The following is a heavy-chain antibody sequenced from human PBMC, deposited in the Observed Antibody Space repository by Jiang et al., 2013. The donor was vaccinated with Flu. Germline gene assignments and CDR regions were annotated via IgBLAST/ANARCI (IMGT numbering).Heavy chain of an antibody. CDR3: ARDLVETAMNMGSFDY. CDR1: GFTFSRYE. V-gene: IGHV3-48*03. Sequence: GGGLIQPGGSLRLSCAASGFTFSRYEMNWVRQAPGKGLEWVSNISRGGSMIYYADSVKGRFTISRDNAKNSLYLQMNSLRAEDTAVYYCARDLVETAMNMGSFDYWGQGSLVTVSS. CDR2: ISRGGSMI. J-gene: IGHJ4*02. D-gene: IGHD5-18*01.